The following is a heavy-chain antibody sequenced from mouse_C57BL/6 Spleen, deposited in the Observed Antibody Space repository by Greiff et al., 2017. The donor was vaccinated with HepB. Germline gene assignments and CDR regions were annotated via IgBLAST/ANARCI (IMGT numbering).Heavy chain of an antibody. CDR3: ARGGVWYVDY. J-gene: IGHJ2*01. CDR2: INPNNGGT. CDR1: GYTFTDYN. Sequence: EVQLQQSGPELVKPGASVKMSCKASGYTFTDYNMHWVKQSPGKSLEWIGYINPNNGGTSYNKKFKGKATLTVNKSSSTAYMELRSLTSEDSAVYYCARGGVWYVDYWGQGTTLTVSS. V-gene: IGHV1-22*01. D-gene: IGHD2-10*02.